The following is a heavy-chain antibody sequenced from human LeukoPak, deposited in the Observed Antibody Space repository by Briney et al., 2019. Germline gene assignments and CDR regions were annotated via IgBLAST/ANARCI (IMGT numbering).Heavy chain of an antibody. V-gene: IGHV4-31*03. CDR3: ARVDVDTAMVYYGMDV. CDR1: GGSISSGGYY. Sequence: PSETLSLTCTVSGGSISSGGYYWSWIRQHPGKGLEWIGYIYYSGSTYYNPSLKSRVTISVDKSKNQFSLKLSSVTAADTAVYYCARVDVDTAMVYYGMDVWGQGTTVTVSS. D-gene: IGHD5-18*01. CDR2: IYYSGST. J-gene: IGHJ6*02.